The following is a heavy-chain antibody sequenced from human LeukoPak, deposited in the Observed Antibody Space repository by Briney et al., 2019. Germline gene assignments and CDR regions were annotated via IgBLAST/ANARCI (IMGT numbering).Heavy chain of an antibody. D-gene: IGHD6-19*01. Sequence: ASVKVSCKAPGYTFISYYMHWVRQAPGQGLEWMGIINPSGGTTRFAQRFQGRITMTRDTSTSTVYMELSSLRSEDTAIYYCARGGWYRSDYWGQGTLVTVSS. V-gene: IGHV1-46*01. J-gene: IGHJ4*02. CDR1: GYTFISYY. CDR3: ARGGWYRSDY. CDR2: INPSGGTT.